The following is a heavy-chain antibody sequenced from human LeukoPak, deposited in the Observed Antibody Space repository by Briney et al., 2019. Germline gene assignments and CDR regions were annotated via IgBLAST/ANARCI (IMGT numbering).Heavy chain of an antibody. J-gene: IGHJ2*01. CDR1: GGSFSGYY. D-gene: IGHD3-3*01. CDR3: ARETQSYYDFWSGYPGYFDL. V-gene: IGHV4-34*01. Sequence: PSETLSLTCAVYGGSFSGYYWSWIRQPPGKGLEWIGEINHSGSTNYNPSLKSRVTISVDTSKNQFSLKLSSVTAADTAVYYCARETQSYYDFWSGYPGYFDLWGRGTLVTVSS. CDR2: INHSGST.